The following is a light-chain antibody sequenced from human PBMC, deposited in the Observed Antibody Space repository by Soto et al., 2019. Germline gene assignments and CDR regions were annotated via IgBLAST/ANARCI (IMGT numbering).Light chain of an antibody. Sequence: DIQMTQSPSSLSASVGDRVTITCRASQTIANYLNWYQQKPGKAPILLIYAASNLQTGVPQRFSGSGSGTDFTLTISSLQPEDFATYYCQQSYSTLALTFGGGTNVDI. V-gene: IGKV1-39*01. CDR1: QTIANY. CDR3: QQSYSTLALT. J-gene: IGKJ4*01. CDR2: AAS.